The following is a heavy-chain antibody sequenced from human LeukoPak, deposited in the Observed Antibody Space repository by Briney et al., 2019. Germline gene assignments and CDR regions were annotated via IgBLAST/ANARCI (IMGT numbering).Heavy chain of an antibody. V-gene: IGHV3-21*01. CDR2: ISTTGRYI. J-gene: IGHJ6*02. D-gene: IGHD7-27*01. CDR1: ENSFSDYS. CDR3: ARDRVNGEYFGLDV. Sequence: GGSLRLSCVGSENSFSDYSMNWVRQAPGKGLEWASSISTTGRYIHYADSVKGRFTISRDNAKNSLYLEMNSLRAEDTAIYYCARDRVNGEYFGLDVWGQGTPVIVSS.